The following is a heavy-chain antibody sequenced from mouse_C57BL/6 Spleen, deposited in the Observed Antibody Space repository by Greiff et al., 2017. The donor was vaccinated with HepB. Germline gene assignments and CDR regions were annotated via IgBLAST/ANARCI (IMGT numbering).Heavy chain of an antibody. CDR1: GYTFTSYW. CDR2: INPSSGYT. J-gene: IGHJ3*01. V-gene: IGHV1-7*01. D-gene: IGHD1-1*01. Sequence: QVQLKESGAELAKPGASVKLSCKASGYTFTSYWMHWVKQRPGQGLEWIGYINPSSGYTKYNQKFKDKATLTADKSSSTAYMQLSSLTYEDSAVYYCAGSYYGSSSPFAYWGQGTLVTVSA. CDR3: AGSYYGSSSPFAY.